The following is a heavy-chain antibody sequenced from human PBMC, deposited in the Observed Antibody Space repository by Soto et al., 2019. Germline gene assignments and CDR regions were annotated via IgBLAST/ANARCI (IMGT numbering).Heavy chain of an antibody. CDR2: IYYSGST. CDR3: ARHWGYYGSGSLSNYYYYGMDV. D-gene: IGHD3-10*01. J-gene: IGHJ6*02. Sequence: PSETLSLTCTVSGGSISSSSYYWGWIRQPPGKGLEWIGSIYYSGSTYYNPSLKSRVTISVDTSKNQFSLKLSSVTAADTAVYYCARHWGYYGSGSLSNYYYYGMDVWGQGTTVTVSS. V-gene: IGHV4-39*01. CDR1: GGSISSSSYY.